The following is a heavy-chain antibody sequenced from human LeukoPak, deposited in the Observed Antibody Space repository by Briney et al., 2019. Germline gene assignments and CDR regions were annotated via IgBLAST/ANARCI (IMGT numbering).Heavy chain of an antibody. CDR2: IIPLFRAS. D-gene: IGHD3-16*01. Sequence: ASVKVSCKASGGTFSSYAVSWVRLAPGQGLEWMGGIIPLFRASIYAQKFQGRVTITADESTSTAYMELSSLRSEDTAVYYCARHGGEAVVGSFWGHDYWGQGTLVTVSS. CDR3: ARHGGEAVVGSFWGHDY. CDR1: GGTFSSYA. J-gene: IGHJ4*02. V-gene: IGHV1-69*13.